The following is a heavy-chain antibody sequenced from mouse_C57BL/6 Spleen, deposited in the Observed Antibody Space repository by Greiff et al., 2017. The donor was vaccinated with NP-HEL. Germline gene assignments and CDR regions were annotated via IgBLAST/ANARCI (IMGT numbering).Heavy chain of an antibody. CDR2: ISDGGSYT. D-gene: IGHD1-3*01. CDR3: ARDNYKGFAY. J-gene: IGHJ3*01. CDR1: GFTFSSYA. V-gene: IGHV5-4*01. Sequence: EVQRVESGGGLVKPGGSLKLSCAASGFTFSSYAMSWVRQTPEKRLEWVATISDGGSYTYYPDNVKGRFTISRDNAKDHLYLQMSHLKSEDTAMYYCARDNYKGFAYWGQGTLVTVSA.